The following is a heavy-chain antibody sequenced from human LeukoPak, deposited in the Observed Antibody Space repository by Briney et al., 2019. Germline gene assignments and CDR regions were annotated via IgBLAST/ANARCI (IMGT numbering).Heavy chain of an antibody. Sequence: GGSLRLSCAASVFTFSSYAMTWVRQAPGKGLEWVSSISTTGGSTYYADSVKGRFTISRDNSKNTLSLQMDSLRVEDTAVYYCAKDWTTVVTPKGYYFDSWGQGTLVTVSS. CDR2: ISTTGGST. J-gene: IGHJ4*02. CDR3: AKDWTTVVTPKGYYFDS. D-gene: IGHD4-23*01. CDR1: VFTFSSYA. V-gene: IGHV3-23*01.